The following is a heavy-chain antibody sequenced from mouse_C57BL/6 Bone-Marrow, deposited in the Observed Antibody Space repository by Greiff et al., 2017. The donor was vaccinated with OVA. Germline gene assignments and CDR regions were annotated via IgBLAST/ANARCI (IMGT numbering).Heavy chain of an antibody. CDR2: ISYDGSN. CDR3: ASYYYGSAY. V-gene: IGHV3-6*01. J-gene: IGHJ3*01. CDR1: GYSITSVYF. D-gene: IGHD1-1*01. Sequence: EVKLQESGPGLVKPSQSLSLTCSVTGYSITSVYFWNWIRQFPGNKLEWMGYISYDGSNNYNPSLKNRISITRDTSKNQFFLKLNSVTTEDTATYYCASYYYGSAYWGQGTLVTVSA.